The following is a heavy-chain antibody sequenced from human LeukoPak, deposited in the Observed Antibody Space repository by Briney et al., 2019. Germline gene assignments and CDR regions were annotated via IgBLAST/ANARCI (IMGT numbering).Heavy chain of an antibody. CDR3: VRDSIVGATSTFDY. D-gene: IGHD1-26*01. J-gene: IGHJ4*02. V-gene: IGHV3-64*01. Sequence: PGGSLRLSCAASGFTFSSYAMHWVRQAPGKGLEYVSAISSNGGSTYYANSVKGRFTISRDNSKNTLYLQMGSLRAEDMAVYYCVRDSIVGATSTFDYWGQGTLVTVSS. CDR1: GFTFSSYA. CDR2: ISSNGGST.